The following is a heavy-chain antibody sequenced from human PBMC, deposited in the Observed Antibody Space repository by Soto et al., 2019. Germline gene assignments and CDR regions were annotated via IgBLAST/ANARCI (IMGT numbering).Heavy chain of an antibody. Sequence: EVQLVESGGGLVQPGGSLRLSCAASGFTFSSYAMHWVRQAPGKGLEYVSAISSNGGSTYYANSVKGRFTISRDNSKNTVYLQMGSLRAEVMAVYYWASGPEVYAFDIWGQGTMGTVSS. CDR3: ASGPEVYAFDI. V-gene: IGHV3-64*01. CDR2: ISSNGGST. CDR1: GFTFSSYA. J-gene: IGHJ3*02. D-gene: IGHD2-8*01.